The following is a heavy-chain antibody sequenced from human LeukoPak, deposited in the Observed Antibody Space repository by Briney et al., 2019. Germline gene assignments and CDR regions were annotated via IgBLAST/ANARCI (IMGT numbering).Heavy chain of an antibody. CDR2: IYGGGSGST. D-gene: IGHD1-14*01. Sequence: GGSLRLSCAASGFTFSTYAMTWVRQAPGKGLEWVSGIYGGGSGSTFYAESVKGRFTISRDNSKNTLYLQMNSLRDEDTAIYYCAKDFTPDGIWDIDYWGRGTLITVSS. CDR1: GFTFSTYA. V-gene: IGHV3-23*01. CDR3: AKDFTPDGIWDIDY. J-gene: IGHJ4*02.